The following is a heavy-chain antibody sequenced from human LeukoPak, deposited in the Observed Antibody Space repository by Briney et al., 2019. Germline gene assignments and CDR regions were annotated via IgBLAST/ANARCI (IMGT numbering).Heavy chain of an antibody. CDR3: ARDPADGYNSNYDY. CDR2: IYHSGST. V-gene: IGHV4-38-2*02. D-gene: IGHD5-24*01. CDR1: GYSISRGYY. Sequence: SETLSLTCTVSGYSISRGYYWGWIRQPPGKGLEWIGRIYHSGSTYYNPSLKSRVTISVDTSKNQFSLKLSSVTAADTAVYYCARDPADGYNSNYDYWGQGTLVTVSS. J-gene: IGHJ4*02.